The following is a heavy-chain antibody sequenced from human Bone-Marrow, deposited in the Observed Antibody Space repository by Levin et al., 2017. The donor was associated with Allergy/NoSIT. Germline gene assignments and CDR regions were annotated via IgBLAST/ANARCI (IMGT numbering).Heavy chain of an antibody. Sequence: GESLKISCAASGFTFSTYWMSWVRQAPGKGLEWVANINQDGSEKYYVDSVKGRFTFSRDNTKNSLYLQMNSLRAEDTAVYYCARGRKVPAAMGNWFDPWGQGTLVTVSS. CDR3: ARGRKVPAAMGNWFDP. J-gene: IGHJ5*02. CDR2: INQDGSEK. D-gene: IGHD2-2*01. CDR1: GFTFSTYW. V-gene: IGHV3-7*03.